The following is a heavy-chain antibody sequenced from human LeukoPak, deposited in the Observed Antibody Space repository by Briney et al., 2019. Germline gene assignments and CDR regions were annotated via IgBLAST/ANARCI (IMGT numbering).Heavy chain of an antibody. J-gene: IGHJ5*02. CDR3: AGYLSSSSWSPFDP. D-gene: IGHD6-13*01. Sequence: GGSLRLSCAASGFTFSSHWMHWVRQAPGKGLVWVSRNNSDGRNINYADSVKGRFTISRDNSKNTLYLQMNSLRAEDTAVYYCAGYLSSSSWSPFDPWGQGTLVTVSS. CDR1: GFTFSSHW. CDR2: NNSDGRNI. V-gene: IGHV3-74*01.